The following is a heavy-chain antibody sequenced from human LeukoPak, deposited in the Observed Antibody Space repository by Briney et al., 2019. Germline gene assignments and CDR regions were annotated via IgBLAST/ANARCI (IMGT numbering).Heavy chain of an antibody. CDR2: IYTSGST. V-gene: IGHV4-4*07. CDR1: XSXX. Sequence: XSXXXSWIRQPAGKGLEWIGRIYTSGSTNYNPSLKSRVTMSVDTSKNQFSLKLSSVPAADTAVYYCARGTYDYIWGSYRPYYYYYMDVWGKGTTVTVSS. D-gene: IGHD3-16*02. CDR3: ARGTYDYIWGSYRPYYYYYMDV. J-gene: IGHJ6*03.